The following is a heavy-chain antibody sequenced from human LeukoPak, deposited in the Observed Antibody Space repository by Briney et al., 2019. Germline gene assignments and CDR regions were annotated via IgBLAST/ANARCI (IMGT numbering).Heavy chain of an antibody. V-gene: IGHV1-18*01. Sequence: ASVKVSCKASGYTFTSYGISWVRQAPGQGLEWMGWISAYNGNTNYAQKLQGRVTMTTDTSTSTAYMELRSLRSDDTAVYYCARAFGTTSLWVERYYFDYWGQGTLVTVSS. CDR1: GYTFTSYG. CDR3: ARAFGTTSLWVERYYFDY. D-gene: IGHD1-7*01. J-gene: IGHJ4*02. CDR2: ISAYNGNT.